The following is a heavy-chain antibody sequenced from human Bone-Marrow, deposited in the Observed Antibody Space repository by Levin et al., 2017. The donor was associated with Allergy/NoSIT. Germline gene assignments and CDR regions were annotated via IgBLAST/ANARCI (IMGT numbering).Heavy chain of an antibody. CDR1: GGSISSYY. J-gene: IGHJ4*02. Sequence: SETLSLTCTVSGGSISSYYWSWIRQPPGKGLEWIGYIYYSGSTNYNPSLKSRVTISVDTSKNQFSLKLSSVTAADTAVYYCARLPITGTTGYWGQGTLVTVSS. CDR2: IYYSGST. D-gene: IGHD1-20*01. V-gene: IGHV4-59*08. CDR3: ARLPITGTTGY.